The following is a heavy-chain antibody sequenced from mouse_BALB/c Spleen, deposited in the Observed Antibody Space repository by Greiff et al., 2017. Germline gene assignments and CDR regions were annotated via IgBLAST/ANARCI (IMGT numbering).Heavy chain of an antibody. D-gene: IGHD1-2*01. Sequence: VKLMESGPGLLQPSQSLSITCTVSGFSLTSYGVHWVRQSPGKGLEWLGVIWSGGSTDYNAAFISRLSISKDNSKSQVFFKMNSLQANDTAIYYCATSYYYAMDYWGQGTSVTVSS. V-gene: IGHV2-2*02. CDR2: IWSGGST. J-gene: IGHJ4*01. CDR3: ATSYYYAMDY. CDR1: GFSLTSYG.